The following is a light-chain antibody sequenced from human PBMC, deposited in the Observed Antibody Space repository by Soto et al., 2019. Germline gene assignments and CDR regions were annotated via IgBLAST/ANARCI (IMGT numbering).Light chain of an antibody. V-gene: IGLV2-14*01. CDR2: DVS. CDR1: SSDVGGYNY. Sequence: LTNPVSGTGVHRRSSTITSTETSSDVGGYNYVSWYQQHPGKAPKLMIYDVSNRPSGVSNRFSGSKSGNTASLTISGLQAEDEADYYCSSYTSSSTLPVFGTGTKVTVL. CDR3: SSYTSSSTLPV. J-gene: IGLJ1*01.